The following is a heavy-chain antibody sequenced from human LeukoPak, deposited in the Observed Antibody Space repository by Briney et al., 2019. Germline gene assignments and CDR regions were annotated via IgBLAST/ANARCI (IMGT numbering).Heavy chain of an antibody. J-gene: IGHJ4*02. V-gene: IGHV4-4*02. D-gene: IGHD3-22*01. Sequence: SGTLSLTCAVSGGSISSSNWWSWVRQPPGKGLEWIGKIYHSGSTNYNPSLKSRVTISVDKSKNQFSLKLSSVTAADTAVYYCARDRRYYDSSGYIRGFDYWGQGTLVTVSS. CDR2: IYHSGST. CDR1: GGSISSSNW. CDR3: ARDRRYYDSSGYIRGFDY.